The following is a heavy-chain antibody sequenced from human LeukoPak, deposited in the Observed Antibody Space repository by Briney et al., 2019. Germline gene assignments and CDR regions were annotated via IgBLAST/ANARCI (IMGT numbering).Heavy chain of an antibody. CDR1: GFTFSSYA. D-gene: IGHD3-9*01. Sequence: PGGSLRLSCAASGFTFSSYAMHWVRQAPGKGLEWVAVIWYDGSNKYYADSVKGRFTISRDNSKNTLYLQMNSLRAEDTAVYYCARGPTYYDILTGYYSGWFDPWGQGTLVTVSS. CDR3: ARGPTYYDILTGYYSGWFDP. J-gene: IGHJ5*02. V-gene: IGHV3-33*08. CDR2: IWYDGSNK.